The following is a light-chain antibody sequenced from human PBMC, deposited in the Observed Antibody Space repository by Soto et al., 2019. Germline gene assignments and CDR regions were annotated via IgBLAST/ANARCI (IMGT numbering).Light chain of an antibody. Sequence: QSVLTQPASVSGSPGQSITISCTGTSSDIGGYNYVSWYQQHPGKAPKLMIYDVTYRPSGVSNRFSASKSGNTASLTISGLQAEGEADYYCASYASSNTVLFGGGTKVTVL. J-gene: IGLJ2*01. CDR3: ASYASSNTVL. V-gene: IGLV2-14*03. CDR1: SSDIGGYNY. CDR2: DVT.